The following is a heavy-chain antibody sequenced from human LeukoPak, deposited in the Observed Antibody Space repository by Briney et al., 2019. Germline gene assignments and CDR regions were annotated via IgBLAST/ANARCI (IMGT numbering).Heavy chain of an antibody. J-gene: IGHJ4*02. V-gene: IGHV1-8*01. CDR2: MNPNSGNT. Sequence: GASVKVSCKASGYTFTSHDINWVRQATGQGLEWMGWMNPNSGNTGYAQKFQGRVTMTRNTSISTAYMELSSLRSEDTAVYYCARDVTEYSSSGGGYWGQGTLVTVSS. D-gene: IGHD6-6*01. CDR1: GYTFTSHD. CDR3: ARDVTEYSSSGGGY.